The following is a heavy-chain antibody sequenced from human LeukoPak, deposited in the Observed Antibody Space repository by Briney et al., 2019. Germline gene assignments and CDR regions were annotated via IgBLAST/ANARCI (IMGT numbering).Heavy chain of an antibody. CDR1: GFTFSNYA. CDR3: ALTRRRYDFWSGYFDY. CDR2: ITGPGVST. Sequence: PGGSLRLSCAASGFTFSNYAMTWVRQAPGKGLEWVSSITGPGVSTFYADSVKGRFTISRDNSKNTLYLQMNSLRAEDTAVYYCALTRRRYDFWSGYFDYWGPGTLVTVSS. D-gene: IGHD3-3*01. J-gene: IGHJ4*02. V-gene: IGHV3-23*01.